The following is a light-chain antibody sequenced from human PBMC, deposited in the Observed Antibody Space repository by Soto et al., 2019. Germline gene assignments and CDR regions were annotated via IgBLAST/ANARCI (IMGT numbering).Light chain of an antibody. CDR3: QHSET. CDR1: QSVSSSY. CDR2: GAS. V-gene: IGKV3-20*01. J-gene: IGKJ1*01. Sequence: EIVLTQSPGTLSLSPGERATLSCRASQSVSSSYLAWYQQKPGQAPRLLIYGASSRATGIPDRFSGSGSGTDFTLTISRLEPEDFAVYYCQHSETFGQGTKVEMK.